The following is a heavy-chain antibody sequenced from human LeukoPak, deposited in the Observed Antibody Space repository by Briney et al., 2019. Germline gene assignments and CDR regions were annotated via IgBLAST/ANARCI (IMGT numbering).Heavy chain of an antibody. D-gene: IGHD3-10*01. V-gene: IGHV1-18*01. J-gene: IGHJ5*02. Sequence: ASVKVSCKASGYTFTSYGISWVRQAPRQGLEWMGWISAYNGNTNYAQKLQGRVTMTTDTSTSTAYMELRSLRSDDTAVYYCARDLGITMVRGVLDPWGQGTLVTVSS. CDR1: GYTFTSYG. CDR3: ARDLGITMVRGVLDP. CDR2: ISAYNGNT.